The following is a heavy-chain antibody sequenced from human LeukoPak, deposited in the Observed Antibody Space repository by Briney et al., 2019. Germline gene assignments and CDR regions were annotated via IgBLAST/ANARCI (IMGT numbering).Heavy chain of an antibody. V-gene: IGHV4-59*01. J-gene: IGHJ6*03. CDR1: GGSISSYY. CDR3: ARMGPPLRGVRYYYYMDV. CDR2: IYYSGST. Sequence: SETLSLTRNVSGGSISSYYWSWIRQPPGKGLEWIGYIYYSGSTNYNPSLKSRVTISVDTSKNQFSLKLTSVTAADTAVYYCARMGPPLRGVRYYYYMDVWGKGTTVNGSS. D-gene: IGHD3-10*01.